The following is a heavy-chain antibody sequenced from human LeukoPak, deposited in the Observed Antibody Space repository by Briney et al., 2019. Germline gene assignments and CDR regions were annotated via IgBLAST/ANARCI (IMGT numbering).Heavy chain of an antibody. CDR3: ARSIVARPSDY. J-gene: IGHJ4*02. D-gene: IGHD6-6*01. CDR1: GYTFTSYV. V-gene: IGHV7-4-1*02. Sequence: ASVKVSCKAPGYTFTSYVVNWVRQAPGQGLEWMGWINTNTGNTTYAQGFTGRFVFSLDTSVSTAYLQISSLKAEDTAVYYCARSIVARPSDYWGQGTLVSVSS. CDR2: INTNTGNT.